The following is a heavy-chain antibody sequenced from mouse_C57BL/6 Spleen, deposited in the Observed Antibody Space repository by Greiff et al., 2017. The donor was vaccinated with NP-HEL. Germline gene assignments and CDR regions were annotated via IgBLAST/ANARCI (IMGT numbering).Heavy chain of an antibody. V-gene: IGHV1-26*01. J-gene: IGHJ4*01. CDR2: INPNNGGT. CDR3: ARSDGYYGGFYYAMDY. Sequence: VQLQQSGPELVKPGASVKISCKASGYTFTDYYMNWVKQSHGKSLEWIGDINPNNGGTSYNQKFKGKATLTVDKSSSTAYMELRSLTSEDSAVYYCARSDGYYGGFYYAMDYWGQGTSVTVSS. CDR1: GYTFTDYY. D-gene: IGHD2-3*01.